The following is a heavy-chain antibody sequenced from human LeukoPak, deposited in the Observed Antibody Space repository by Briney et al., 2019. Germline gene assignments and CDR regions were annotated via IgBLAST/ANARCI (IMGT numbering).Heavy chain of an antibody. D-gene: IGHD2-21*02. V-gene: IGHV4-59*08. CDR3: ASGAWGSGAFDI. CDR1: GGSISSYY. CDR2: IYYSGST. J-gene: IGHJ3*02. Sequence: SETLSLTCTVSGGSISSYYWSWIRQPPGKGREWIGYIYYSGSTNYNPSLKSRVTISVDTSKNQFSLKLSSVTAADTAVYYCASGAWGSGAFDIWGQGTMVTVSP.